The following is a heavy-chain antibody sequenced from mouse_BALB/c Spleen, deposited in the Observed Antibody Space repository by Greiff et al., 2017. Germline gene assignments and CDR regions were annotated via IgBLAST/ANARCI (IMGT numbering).Heavy chain of an antibody. CDR3: TRGLLRLHAMDY. J-gene: IGHJ4*01. CDR1: GYTFTSYW. CDR2: IYPGNSDT. V-gene: IGHV1-5*01. Sequence: VQLKESGTVLARPGASVKMSCKASGYTFTSYWMHWVKQRPGQGLEWIGAIYPGNSDTSYNQKFKGKAKLTAVTSTSTAYMELSSLTNEDSAVYYCTRGLLRLHAMDYWGQGTSVTVSS. D-gene: IGHD1-2*01.